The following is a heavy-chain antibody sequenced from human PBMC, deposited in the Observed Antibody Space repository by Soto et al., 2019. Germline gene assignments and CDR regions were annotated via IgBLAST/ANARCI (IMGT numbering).Heavy chain of an antibody. CDR1: GGTFSSYA. J-gene: IGHJ6*02. CDR3: ARGVAALHYGMDV. D-gene: IGHD6-6*01. CDR2: IIPIFGTA. Sequence: GASVKLSCKASGGTFSSYAISWVRQAPGQGLEWMGGIIPIFGTANYAQKFQGRVTITADESTSTAYMELSSLRSEDTAVYYCARGVAALHYGMDVWGQGTTVTVSS. V-gene: IGHV1-69*13.